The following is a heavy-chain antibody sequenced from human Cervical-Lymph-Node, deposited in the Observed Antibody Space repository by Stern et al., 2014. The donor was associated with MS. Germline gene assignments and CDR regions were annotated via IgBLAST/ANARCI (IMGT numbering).Heavy chain of an antibody. CDR2: IVVGRGNT. CDR1: GFTFTSSA. Sequence: QLVQSGPEVKKPGTSVKVSCKASGFTFTSSAVQWVRQARGQRLEWIGWIVVGRGNTNYAQKFQERVTITRDMSTSTAYMELSSLRSEDTAVYYCAAPGITGIYYYGMDVWGQGTTVTVSS. CDR3: AAPGITGIYYYGMDV. D-gene: IGHD1-20*01. V-gene: IGHV1-58*01. J-gene: IGHJ6*02.